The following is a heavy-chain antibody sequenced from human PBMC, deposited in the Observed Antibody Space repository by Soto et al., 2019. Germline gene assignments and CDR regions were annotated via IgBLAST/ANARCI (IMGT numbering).Heavy chain of an antibody. CDR3: AREAVRGGDFYCDY. CDR1: GFTFSSYA. CDR2: ISGSGGST. V-gene: IGHV3-23*01. Sequence: GGSLRLSCAASGFTFSSYAMSWVRQAPGEGLEWVSAISGSGGSTYYADSVKGRFTISRDNSKNTLYLQMNSLRAEDTAVYYCAREAVRGGDFYCDYWGQGPLVTVSS. D-gene: IGHD2-21*02. J-gene: IGHJ4*02.